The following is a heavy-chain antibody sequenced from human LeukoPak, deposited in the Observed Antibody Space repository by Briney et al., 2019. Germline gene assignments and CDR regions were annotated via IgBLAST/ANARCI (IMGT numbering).Heavy chain of an antibody. CDR3: ATGLRRDFGVVKNFDY. D-gene: IGHD3-3*01. Sequence: ASVKVSCKVSGYTLTELSMHLVRQAPGKGLEWMGGFDPEDGETIYAQKFQGRVTMTEDTSTDTAYMELSSLRSEDTAVYYCATGLRRDFGVVKNFDYWGQGTLVTVSS. CDR1: GYTLTELS. V-gene: IGHV1-24*01. CDR2: FDPEDGET. J-gene: IGHJ4*02.